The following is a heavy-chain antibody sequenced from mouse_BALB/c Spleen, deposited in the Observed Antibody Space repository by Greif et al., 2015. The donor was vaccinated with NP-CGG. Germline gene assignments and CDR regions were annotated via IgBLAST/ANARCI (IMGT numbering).Heavy chain of an antibody. Sequence: VQLQQSGAELVKPGASVKLSCKASGYTFTSYYMYWVKQRPGQGLEWIGEINPSNGGTNFNEKFKSKATLTVDKSSSTAYMQLSSLTSEDSAVYYCTREGTTATYFDYWGQGTTLTVSS. D-gene: IGHD1-2*01. J-gene: IGHJ2*01. CDR2: INPSNGGT. CDR1: GYTFTSYY. CDR3: TREGTTATYFDY. V-gene: IGHV1S81*02.